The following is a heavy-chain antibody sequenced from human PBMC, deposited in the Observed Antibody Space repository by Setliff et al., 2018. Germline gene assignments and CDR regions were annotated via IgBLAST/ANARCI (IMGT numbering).Heavy chain of an antibody. D-gene: IGHD3-22*01. CDR3: ARGEYYYDSSGYYLWNI. CDR2: INAGNGNI. CDR1: GDTSTTYS. J-gene: IGHJ3*02. V-gene: IGHV1-3*01. Sequence: ASVKVSCKASGDTSTTYSIHWVRQAPGQGLEWMGWINAGNGNIRYSQNFQGRVTITRDTSASTAYMELSSLTSEDTAVYYCARGEYYYDSSGYYLWNIWGQGTMVTVSS.